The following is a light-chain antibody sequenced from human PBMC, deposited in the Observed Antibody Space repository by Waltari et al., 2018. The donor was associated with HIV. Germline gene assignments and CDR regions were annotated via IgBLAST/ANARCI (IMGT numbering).Light chain of an antibody. Sequence: EIVAAQPPRTLSLSPGERATRSCRASQTVTSNYLAWYQVRPGQAPTLLISGASIRATGVPYKFSGSGSETDFTLTICRLEPQDFSFYDCHQYGTSPRTFGQGSKVEIK. CDR2: GAS. V-gene: IGKV3-20*01. J-gene: IGKJ2*01. CDR1: QTVTSNY. CDR3: HQYGTSPRT.